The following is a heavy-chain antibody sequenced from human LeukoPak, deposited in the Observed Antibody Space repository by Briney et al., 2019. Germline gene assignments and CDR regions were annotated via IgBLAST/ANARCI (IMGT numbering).Heavy chain of an antibody. CDR3: ARSSGYYSSHFYMHV. Sequence: ASVKVSCKASGYTFTSYYMHWVRQAPGQGLEWMGIINPSGGSTSYAQKFQGRVTMTRDMSTSTVYMELSSLRSEDTAVYYCARSSGYYSSHFYMHVWGKGTTVTVSS. CDR1: GYTFTSYY. CDR2: INPSGGST. J-gene: IGHJ6*03. D-gene: IGHD3-22*01. V-gene: IGHV1-46*01.